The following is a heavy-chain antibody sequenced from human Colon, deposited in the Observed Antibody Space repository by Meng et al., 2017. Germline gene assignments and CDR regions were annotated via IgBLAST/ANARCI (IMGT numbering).Heavy chain of an antibody. J-gene: IGHJ4*02. CDR1: GYTFSDHY. CDR3: TRGGTYNYNGGPYYTYDS. CDR2: LNANSGGT. Sequence: ASVKVSCKASGYTFSDHYIHWVRQAPGQGLEWMGWLNANSGGTHYAQRFQGRVTMTRDMSTSTAYMELSSLTSDDTAVVYCTRGGTYNYNGGPYYTYDSWGQGTLVTVSS. D-gene: IGHD3-3*01. V-gene: IGHV1-2*02.